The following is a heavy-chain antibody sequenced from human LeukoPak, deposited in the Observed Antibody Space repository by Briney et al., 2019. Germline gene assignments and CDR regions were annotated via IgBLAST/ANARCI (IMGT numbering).Heavy chain of an antibody. Sequence: AGGSLRLSCAASGFTVSSNYMSWVRQAPGKGLEWVSVIYSGGSTYYADSVKGRFTISRDNSKNTLYLQMNSLRAEDTAVYYCLFGLYSGTYHILDYWGQGTLVTVSS. CDR2: IYSGGST. V-gene: IGHV3-53*01. J-gene: IGHJ4*02. D-gene: IGHD1-26*01. CDR1: GFTVSSNY. CDR3: LFGLYSGTYHILDY.